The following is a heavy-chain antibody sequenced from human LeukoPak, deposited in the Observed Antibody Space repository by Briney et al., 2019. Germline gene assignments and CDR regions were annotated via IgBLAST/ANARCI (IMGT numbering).Heavy chain of an antibody. CDR3: ARHLGTYSDH. J-gene: IGHJ4*02. D-gene: IGHD7-27*01. V-gene: IGHV3-74*01. CDR2: INSDGSST. CDR1: GFTFSSYG. Sequence: GGFLRLSCAASGFTFSSYGMTWVRQAPGKGLVWVSLINSDGSSTNYADSVKGRFTISRDNAKNTLYLQVNSLRADDTAVYYCARHLGTYSDHWGQGTLVTVSS.